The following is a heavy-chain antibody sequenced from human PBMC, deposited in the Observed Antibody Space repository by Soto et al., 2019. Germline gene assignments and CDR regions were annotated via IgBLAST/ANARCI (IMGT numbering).Heavy chain of an antibody. J-gene: IGHJ4*02. V-gene: IGHV4-4*02. CDR3: ARVAVAGTRVDY. Sequence: QVQLQESGPGLVKPSGTLSLTCAVSGGSITSSNSWSWVRQPPGKGLEWFGEIYHRWSTKYNPSRKCRVTISVDKSKDQFSLKLSSVTAAETAVYYCARVAVAGTRVDYWGQGTLVTVSS. CDR2: IYHRWST. D-gene: IGHD6-19*01. CDR1: GGSITSSNS.